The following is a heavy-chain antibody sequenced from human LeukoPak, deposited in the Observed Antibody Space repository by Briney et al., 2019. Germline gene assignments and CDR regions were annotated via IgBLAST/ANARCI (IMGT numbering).Heavy chain of an antibody. Sequence: SETLSLTCAVSGGSISSGGYSWSWIRQPPGKGLEWIGYIYHSGSTYYIPSLKSRVTISVDRSKNQFSLKLSSVTAADTAVYYCARSPKTTVVRTRGGDAFDIWGQGTMVTVSS. J-gene: IGHJ3*02. CDR3: ARSPKTTVVRTRGGDAFDI. CDR2: IYHSGST. CDR1: GGSISSGGYS. D-gene: IGHD4-23*01. V-gene: IGHV4-30-2*01.